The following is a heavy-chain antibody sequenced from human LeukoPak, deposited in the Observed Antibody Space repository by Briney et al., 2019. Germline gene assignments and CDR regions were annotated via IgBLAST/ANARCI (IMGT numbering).Heavy chain of an antibody. CDR3: ARGSNWLDP. CDR2: IYYSGST. CDR1: GDSINNYY. D-gene: IGHD6-6*01. V-gene: IGHV4-59*01. Sequence: SETLSLICNVPGDSINNYYWSWVRQPPGKGLEWIGYIYYSGSTNYNPTLESRVTISKDPSKKQVALKLTSVTAADTAVYYCARGSNWLDPWGQGTLVTVSS. J-gene: IGHJ5*02.